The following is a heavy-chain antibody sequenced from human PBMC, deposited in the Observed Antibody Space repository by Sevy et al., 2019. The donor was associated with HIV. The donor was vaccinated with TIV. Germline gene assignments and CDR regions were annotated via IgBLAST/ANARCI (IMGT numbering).Heavy chain of an antibody. CDR2: INPNSGGT. D-gene: IGHD3-3*01. Sequence: ASVKVSCKASGYTFTGYYMHWVRQAPGQGLEWMGWINPNSGGTNYAQKFQGRVTMTRDTSISTAYMELSRPRSDDTAVYYCATLYTYYDFWSGSTLYGMDVWGQGTTVTVSS. J-gene: IGHJ6*02. V-gene: IGHV1-2*02. CDR1: GYTFTGYY. CDR3: ATLYTYYDFWSGSTLYGMDV.